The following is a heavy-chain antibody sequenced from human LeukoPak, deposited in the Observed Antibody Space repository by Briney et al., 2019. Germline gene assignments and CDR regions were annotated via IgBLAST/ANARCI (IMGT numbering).Heavy chain of an antibody. CDR2: IYYNGRT. Sequence: PSETLSLTCTVSGGSISSSSFYWGWIRQPPGKGLEWIGSIYYNGRTYYNPSLKGRVTISADTSKNQFSLKLSSVTAADTAVYYCARDHSLFRGVIGFDYWGQGTLVTVSS. J-gene: IGHJ4*02. V-gene: IGHV4-39*02. CDR3: ARDHSLFRGVIGFDY. CDR1: GGSISSSSFY. D-gene: IGHD3-10*01.